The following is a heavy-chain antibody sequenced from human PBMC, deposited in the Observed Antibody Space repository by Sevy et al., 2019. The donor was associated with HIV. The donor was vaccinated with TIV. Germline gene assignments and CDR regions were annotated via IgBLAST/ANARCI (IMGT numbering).Heavy chain of an antibody. Sequence: GGSLRLSCAASGFTFGTYAMSWVRQAPWKGLEWVSAISGSGSSTYYADSLKGRFTIFRDNSKHTLSLQMNTLRAGDTAVYYCAKGDRTFYGLDVWGQGTTVTVSS. CDR3: AKGDRTFYGLDV. CDR2: ISGSGSST. D-gene: IGHD2-15*01. J-gene: IGHJ6*02. CDR1: GFTFGTYA. V-gene: IGHV3-23*01.